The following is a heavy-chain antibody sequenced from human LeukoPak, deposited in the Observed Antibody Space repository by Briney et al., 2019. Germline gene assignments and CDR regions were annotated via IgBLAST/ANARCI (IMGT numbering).Heavy chain of an antibody. J-gene: IGHJ4*02. CDR1: GGSISSYY. Sequence: SETLSLTCTVSGGSISSYYWSWIRQPPGKGLEWIANINYSGATYYNPSLRSRVTISIDTSKSQFSLKLTSVTVADTAVYYCARGGHIAIPPYGFDYWGQGALVTVSS. D-gene: IGHD4-17*01. CDR2: INYSGAT. CDR3: ARGGHIAIPPYGFDY. V-gene: IGHV4-59*01.